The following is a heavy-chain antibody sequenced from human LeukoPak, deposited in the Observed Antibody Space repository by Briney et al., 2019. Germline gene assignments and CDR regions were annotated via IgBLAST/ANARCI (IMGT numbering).Heavy chain of an antibody. Sequence: PGGSLRLSCAASGFTFSSYSMNWVRQAPGKGLEWVSYISSSSSTIYYADSVKGRFTISRDNAKNSLYLQMNSLRAEDTAVYYCARGRQQLLPRYYMDVWGKGTTVTVSS. CDR3: ARGRQQLLPRYYMDV. D-gene: IGHD6-13*01. CDR2: ISSSSSTI. CDR1: GFTFSSYS. J-gene: IGHJ6*03. V-gene: IGHV3-48*01.